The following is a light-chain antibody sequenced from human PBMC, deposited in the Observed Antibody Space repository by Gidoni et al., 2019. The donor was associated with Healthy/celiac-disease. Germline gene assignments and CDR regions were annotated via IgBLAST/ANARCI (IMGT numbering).Light chain of an antibody. CDR1: QSISSY. Sequence: DIQMTQSPSSLSASVGDRVTITCRASQSISSYLNWYQQKPGKAPKLLIYAASSLQSGVPSRFSGSGSGTDFNLTISSRQPEDFETYYCQQSYSTSGVTFGGGTKVEIK. CDR3: QQSYSTSGVT. CDR2: AAS. J-gene: IGKJ4*01. V-gene: IGKV1-39*01.